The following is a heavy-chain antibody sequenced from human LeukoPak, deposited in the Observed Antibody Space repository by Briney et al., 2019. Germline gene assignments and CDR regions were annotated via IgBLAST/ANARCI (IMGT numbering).Heavy chain of an antibody. V-gene: IGHV5-51*01. J-gene: IGHJ6*02. CDR1: GYRFSGYW. Sequence: PGESLKISCKGSGYRFSGYWIAWARQVPGKGLEWMGIIYPGDSDTRYSPSFEGQVTISADTSISTAYLQWNSLQASDTAMFYCARLDTAMILGMDVWGQGTTVTVSS. D-gene: IGHD5-18*01. CDR2: IYPGDSDT. CDR3: ARLDTAMILGMDV.